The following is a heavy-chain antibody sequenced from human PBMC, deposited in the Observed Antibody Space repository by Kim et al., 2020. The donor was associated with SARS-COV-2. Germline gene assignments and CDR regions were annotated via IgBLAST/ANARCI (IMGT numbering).Heavy chain of an antibody. CDR3: VKDPGGLGQQLGAFDY. CDR2: ISSNGGST. CDR1: GFTFSSYA. V-gene: IGHV3-64D*09. J-gene: IGHJ4*02. Sequence: GGSLRLSCSASGFTFSSYAMHWVRQAPGKGLEYVSAISSNGGSTYYADSVKGRFTISRDNSKNTLYLQMSSLRAEDTAVYYCVKDPGGLGQQLGAFDYWGQGTLVTVSS. D-gene: IGHD6-13*01.